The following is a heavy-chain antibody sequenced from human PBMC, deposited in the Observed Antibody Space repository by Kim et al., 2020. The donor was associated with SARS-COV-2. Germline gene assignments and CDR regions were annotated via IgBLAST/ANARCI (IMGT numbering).Heavy chain of an antibody. CDR2: IYYSGST. CDR1: GGSISSSSYY. J-gene: IGHJ5*02. V-gene: IGHV4-39*02. CDR3: AREIDCSGGSCYSTWWFDP. D-gene: IGHD2-15*01. Sequence: SETLSLTCTVSGGSISSSSYYWGWIRQPPGKGLEWIGSIYYSGSTYYNPSLKSRVTISVDTSKNQFSLKLSSVTAADTAVYYCAREIDCSGGSCYSTWWFDPWGQGTLVTVSS.